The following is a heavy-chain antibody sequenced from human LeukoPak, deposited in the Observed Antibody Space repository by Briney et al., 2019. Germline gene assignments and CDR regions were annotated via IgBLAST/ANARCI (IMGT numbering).Heavy chain of an antibody. CDR2: ISAYNGNT. D-gene: IGHD4-17*01. Sequence: RGASVKVSCKVSGYTLTELSMHWVRQAPGKGLEWMGWISAYNGNTNYAQKLQGRVTMTTDTSTSTAYMELRSLRSDDTAVYYCARAPGPYGDDDCWGQGTLVTVSS. CDR1: GYTLTELS. V-gene: IGHV1-18*01. CDR3: ARAPGPYGDDDC. J-gene: IGHJ4*02.